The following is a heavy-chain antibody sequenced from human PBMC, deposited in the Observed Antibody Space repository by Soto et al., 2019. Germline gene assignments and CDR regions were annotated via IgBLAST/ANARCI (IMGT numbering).Heavy chain of an antibody. CDR1: GVSISIPNW. CDR3: ARGKFYAFDI. Sequence: QVQLQESGPGLVKPSGTLSLTCAVSGVSISIPNWWAWVRQAPGKGLEWIGEIDHSGTTNYNPSLNSRVTLSLDRSKNQFSLRLTSVAAADTAVYFCARGKFYAFDIWAQGTMVTVSS. V-gene: IGHV4-4*02. J-gene: IGHJ3*02. CDR2: IDHSGTT.